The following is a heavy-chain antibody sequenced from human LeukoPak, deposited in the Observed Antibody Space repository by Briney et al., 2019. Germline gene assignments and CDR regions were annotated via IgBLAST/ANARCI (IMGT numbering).Heavy chain of an antibody. D-gene: IGHD3-10*01. CDR2: INSDGSST. V-gene: IGHV3-74*01. CDR1: GFTFSSYW. Sequence: PGGSLRLSCAASGFTFSSYWMSWVRQAPGKGLVWVSRINSDGSSTSYADSVKGRFTISRDNAKKTLYLQMNSLRAEDTAVYYCARPSGSYYYDAFDIWGQGTMVTVSS. CDR3: ARPSGSYYYDAFDI. J-gene: IGHJ3*02.